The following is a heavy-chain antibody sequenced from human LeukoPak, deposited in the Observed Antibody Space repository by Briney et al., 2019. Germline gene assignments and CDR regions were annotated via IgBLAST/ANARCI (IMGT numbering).Heavy chain of an antibody. V-gene: IGHV3-9*03. J-gene: IGHJ4*02. CDR3: AKDNGRSFDY. D-gene: IGHD4-17*01. CDR1: GFTFDDYA. CDR2: ISWNSGSI. Sequence: PGRSLRLSCAASGFTFDDYAMHWVRQAPGKGLEWVSGISWNSGSIGYADSVKGRFTISRDNAKNSLYLQMNSLRAEDMALYYCAKDNGRSFDYWGQGTLVTVSS.